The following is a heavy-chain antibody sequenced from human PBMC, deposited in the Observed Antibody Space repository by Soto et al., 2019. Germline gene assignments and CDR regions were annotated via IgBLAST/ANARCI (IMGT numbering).Heavy chain of an antibody. CDR2: IIPIFGTA. CDR3: ARGRYDSSGYRGMDV. V-gene: IGHV1-69*01. D-gene: IGHD3-22*01. CDR1: GGTFSSYA. Sequence: QVQLVQSGAEVKKPGSSVKVSCKASGGTFSSYAISWVRQAPGQGLEWMGGIIPIFGTANYAQKFQGRVTITAEECTSAAYMELGSLRSEGTAVYYCARGRYDSSGYRGMDVWGQGTTVTVSS. J-gene: IGHJ6*02.